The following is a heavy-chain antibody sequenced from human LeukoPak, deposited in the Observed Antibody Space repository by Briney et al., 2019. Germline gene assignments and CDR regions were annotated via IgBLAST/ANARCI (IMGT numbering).Heavy chain of an antibody. CDR2: ISYDGSNK. V-gene: IGHV3-30*04. D-gene: IGHD4-17*01. CDR3: AKDNYGDHSTRTGMDV. CDR1: GFTFSSYA. Sequence: PGGSLRLSCAASGFTFSSYAMHWVRQAPGKGLEWVAVISYDGSNKYYADSVKGRFTISRDNSKNTLYLQMSSLRAEDTAVYYCAKDNYGDHSTRTGMDVWGQGTTVSVFS. J-gene: IGHJ6*02.